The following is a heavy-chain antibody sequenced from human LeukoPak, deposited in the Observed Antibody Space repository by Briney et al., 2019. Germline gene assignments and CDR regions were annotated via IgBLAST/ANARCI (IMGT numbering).Heavy chain of an antibody. Sequence: SETLSLTCTVSHVSISTYYWSWIRQPPGKGLEWMGYIHYSGTTNYNPSLKSRVTMSVDTSKNQFALKLSSVTAADTAVYYCARDLRRALDYWGQGTLVTVSS. V-gene: IGHV4-59*01. J-gene: IGHJ4*02. CDR1: HVSISTYY. CDR2: IHYSGTT. CDR3: ARDLRRALDY.